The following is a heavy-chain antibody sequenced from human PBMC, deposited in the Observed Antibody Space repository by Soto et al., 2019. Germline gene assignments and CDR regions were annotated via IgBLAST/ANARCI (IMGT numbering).Heavy chain of an antibody. V-gene: IGHV1-18*01. J-gene: IGHJ4*02. Sequence: QVHLVQSGAEVKKPGASVKVSCKGSGYAFTTYGITWVRQAPGQGLEWMGWISAHSGNTNYAQKLQGRVTVTRDTSTSTAHMELRSRRSDDTAVYYCARWRYGDYWGQGALVTVSS. CDR2: ISAHSGNT. D-gene: IGHD1-1*01. CDR1: GYAFTTYG. CDR3: ARWRYGDY.